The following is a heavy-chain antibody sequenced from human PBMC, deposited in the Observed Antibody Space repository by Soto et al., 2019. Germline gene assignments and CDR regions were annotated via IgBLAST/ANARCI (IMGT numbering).Heavy chain of an antibody. CDR3: ARGVAGSGFDL. J-gene: IGHJ4*02. Sequence: SQTLSLTCAISGDSVSSNTAAWNWIRSSPSRGLEWLGRTYYRSTWRHDYAVSVKSRTTVNADTSKNHFSLQLNSVTPDDTAVYYCARGVAGSGFDLWGQGTLVTVS. CDR1: GDSVSSNTAA. D-gene: IGHD6-19*01. CDR2: TYYRSTWRH. V-gene: IGHV6-1*01.